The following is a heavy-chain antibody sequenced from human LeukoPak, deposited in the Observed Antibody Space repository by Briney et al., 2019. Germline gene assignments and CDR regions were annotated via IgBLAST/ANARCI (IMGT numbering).Heavy chain of an antibody. J-gene: IGHJ4*02. CDR2: MNPNSGNT. CDR1: GYTFTGYY. V-gene: IGHV1-8*03. CDR3: ARGDGYCSGGSCMIFDY. D-gene: IGHD2-15*01. Sequence: ASVKVSCKASGYTFTGYYMHWVRQATGQGLEWMGWMNPNSGNTGYAQKFQGRVTITRNTSISTAYMELSSLRSEDTAVYYCARGDGYCSGGSCMIFDYWGQGTLVTVSS.